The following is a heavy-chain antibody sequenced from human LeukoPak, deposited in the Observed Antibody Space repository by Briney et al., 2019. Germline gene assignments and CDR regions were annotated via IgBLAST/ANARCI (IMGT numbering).Heavy chain of an antibody. CDR1: GGSISSYY. J-gene: IGHJ3*02. Sequence: SETLSLTCTVSGGSISSYYWSWIRQPPGKGLEWIGEINHSGSTNYNPSLKSRVTISVDTSKNQFSLKLSSVTAADTAVYYCASGLYYYGSGSYSEDAFDIWGQGTMVTVSS. CDR2: INHSGST. CDR3: ASGLYYYGSGSYSEDAFDI. D-gene: IGHD3-10*01. V-gene: IGHV4-34*01.